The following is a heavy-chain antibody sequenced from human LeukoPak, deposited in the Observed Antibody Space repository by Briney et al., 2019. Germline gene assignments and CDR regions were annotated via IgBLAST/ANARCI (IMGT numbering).Heavy chain of an antibody. CDR2: VSGSGGST. V-gene: IGHV3-23*01. J-gene: IGHJ4*02. CDR1: GFTFSTYA. CDR3: ATDLDYADY. D-gene: IGHD2-2*01. Sequence: PGGSLRVSCAASGFTFSTYAMNWVRQAPGKGLEWVSAVSGSGGSTYYADSVKGRFTISRDNSKNTLYLQMNSLRAEDTAVYYCATDLDYADYWGQGTLVTVSS.